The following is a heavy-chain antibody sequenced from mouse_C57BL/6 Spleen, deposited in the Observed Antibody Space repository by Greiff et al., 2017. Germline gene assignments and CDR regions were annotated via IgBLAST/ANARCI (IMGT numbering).Heavy chain of an antibody. D-gene: IGHD4-1*01. V-gene: IGHV1-61*01. CDR1: GYTFTSYW. J-gene: IGHJ2*01. CDR3: ARSGTEYYFDY. Sequence: QVQLKQPGAELVRPGSSVKLSCKASGYTFTSYWMDWVKQRPGQGLEWIGNIYPSDSETHYNQKFKDKATLTVDKSSSTAYMQLSSLTSEDSAVYYCARSGTEYYFDYWGQGTTLTVSS. CDR2: IYPSDSET.